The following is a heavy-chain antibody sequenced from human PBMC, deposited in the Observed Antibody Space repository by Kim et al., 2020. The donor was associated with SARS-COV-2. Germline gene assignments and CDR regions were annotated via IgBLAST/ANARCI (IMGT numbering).Heavy chain of an antibody. Sequence: SQTLSLTCTVSGGSISRSIYYWGWIRQPPGKGLEWIGTIYYSGSTYYNPSLKSRVTISLDTSKNQFSLKLSSVTAADTAVYYCARHLRTMVRGVIEYWGQGTLVTVSS. V-gene: IGHV4-39*01. CDR2: IYYSGST. D-gene: IGHD3-10*01. CDR3: ARHLRTMVRGVIEY. J-gene: IGHJ4*02. CDR1: GGSISRSIYY.